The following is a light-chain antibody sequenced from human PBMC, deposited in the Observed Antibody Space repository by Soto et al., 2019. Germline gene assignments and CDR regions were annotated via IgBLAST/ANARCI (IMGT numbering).Light chain of an antibody. V-gene: IGLV2-14*01. CDR1: SSDVGSYTY. J-gene: IGLJ1*01. Sequence: QSVLTQPASVSGSPRQSITISCTGASSDVGSYTYVSWYQQHPGKAPKLMIYEVNNRPSGVSNRFSGSKPGNTASLTISGLQAEDEADYYCSSYTSSSTLYVFGNGTKVTV. CDR2: EVN. CDR3: SSYTSSSTLYV.